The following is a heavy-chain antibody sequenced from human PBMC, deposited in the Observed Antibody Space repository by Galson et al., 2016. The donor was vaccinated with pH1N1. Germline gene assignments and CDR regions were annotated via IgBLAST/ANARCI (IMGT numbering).Heavy chain of an antibody. Sequence: LSLTCTVSGGSVATNTYYWGWVRQPPGKGLEWIGSIFYGGTTYYSPSLQSRVTVSMDTSNNQVSLTISSVTAADTAVYFCARDRGGNFQSFDYWGQGTLVAVSS. CDR2: IFYGGTT. CDR1: GGSVATNTYY. D-gene: IGHD4-23*01. V-gene: IGHV4-39*07. J-gene: IGHJ4*02. CDR3: ARDRGGNFQSFDY.